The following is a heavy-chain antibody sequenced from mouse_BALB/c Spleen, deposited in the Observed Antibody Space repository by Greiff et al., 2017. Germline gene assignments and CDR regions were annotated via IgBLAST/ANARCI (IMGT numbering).Heavy chain of an antibody. CDR1: GYSITSGYY. V-gene: IGHV3-6*02. J-gene: IGHJ1*01. CDR2: ISYDGSN. CDR3: ASFLYWYFDV. Sequence: EVKLVESGPGLVKPSQSLSLTCSVTGYSITSGYYWNWIRQFPGNKLEWMGYISYDGSNNYNPSLKNRISITRDTSKNQFFLKLNSVTTEDTATYYCASFLYWYFDVWGAGTTVTVSS.